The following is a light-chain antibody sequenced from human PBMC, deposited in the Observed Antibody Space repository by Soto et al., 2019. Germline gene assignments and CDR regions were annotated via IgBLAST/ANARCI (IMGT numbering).Light chain of an antibody. Sequence: IVLTQSPRTLSLSPGERATFSCRASQSVNSSYLAWYQQKPGQAPRLLIYGASSRATGIPDRFSGSGSGTDFTLTISRLEPEDFAVYYCQQYGSSPSTFGQGTEVDIK. CDR2: GAS. CDR1: QSVNSSY. CDR3: QQYGSSPST. V-gene: IGKV3-20*01. J-gene: IGKJ1*01.